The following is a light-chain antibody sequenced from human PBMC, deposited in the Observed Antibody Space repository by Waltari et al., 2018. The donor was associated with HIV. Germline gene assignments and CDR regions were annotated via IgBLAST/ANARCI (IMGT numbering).Light chain of an antibody. CDR2: AAS. V-gene: IGKV1-39*01. CDR3: QQSYSTPRT. J-gene: IGKJ1*01. Sequence: DIQMTPSPSSLSASVGDRVTITCRASQNITTYLNWYQQKPGKAPNPLIYAASSLQSGVPSRFSGSGSGTDFTLAISSLQSEDFATYYCQQSYSTPRTFGQGTRVDTK. CDR1: QNITTY.